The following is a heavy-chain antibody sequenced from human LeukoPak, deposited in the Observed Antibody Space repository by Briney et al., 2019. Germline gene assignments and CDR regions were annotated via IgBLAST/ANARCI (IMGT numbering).Heavy chain of an antibody. V-gene: IGHV4-30-4*08. CDR2: IYYSGST. Sequence: SSQTLSLTCTVSGGSISSADYNWSWIRQPPGKGLEWIGYIYYSGSTYYNPSLKSRVTISVDTSKNQFSLKLSSVTAADTAVYYCARACSSTTCYGAFDMWGRGTMVTVSS. CDR1: GGSISSADYN. D-gene: IGHD2-2*01. J-gene: IGHJ3*02. CDR3: ARACSSTTCYGAFDM.